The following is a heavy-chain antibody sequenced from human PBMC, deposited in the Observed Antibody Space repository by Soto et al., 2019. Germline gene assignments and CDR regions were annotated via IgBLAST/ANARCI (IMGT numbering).Heavy chain of an antibody. Sequence: PGGSLRLSCAASGFTFSSYAMHWARQAPGKGLEWVAVISYDGSNKYYADSVKGRFTISRDNSKNTLYLQMNSLRAEDTAVYYCAREASLDYDFWSGERPTYYYYYYGMDVWGQGTTVTVAS. CDR1: GFTFSSYA. V-gene: IGHV3-30-3*01. J-gene: IGHJ6*02. D-gene: IGHD3-3*01. CDR3: AREASLDYDFWSGERPTYYYYYYGMDV. CDR2: ISYDGSNK.